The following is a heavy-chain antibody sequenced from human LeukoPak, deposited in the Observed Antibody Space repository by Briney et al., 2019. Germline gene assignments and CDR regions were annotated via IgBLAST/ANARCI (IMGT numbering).Heavy chain of an antibody. CDR1: GYTFSGYY. Sequence: ASVKVSCKASGYTFSGYYMHWVRQAPGQGLEWMGWINPNNGGTNYAQKFQGRVTMTRDTSISTAYMELSSLRSDDTAVYYCARDQAGEGLDIWGQGTMVTVSS. D-gene: IGHD6-19*01. CDR3: ARDQAGEGLDI. J-gene: IGHJ3*02. CDR2: INPNNGGT. V-gene: IGHV1-2*02.